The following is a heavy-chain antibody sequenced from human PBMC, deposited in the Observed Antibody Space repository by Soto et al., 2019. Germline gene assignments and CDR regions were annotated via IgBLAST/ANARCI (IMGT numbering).Heavy chain of an antibody. CDR3: ARVISLVMLFRSHWFDP. Sequence: PGGSLRLSCAASGFTFSSYWMSWVRQAPGKRLEWVANIKQDGSEKYYVDSVKSRFTISRDNAKNSLYLQMNSLRAEDTAVYYCARVISLVMLFRSHWFDPWGQGTLVTVSS. J-gene: IGHJ5*02. CDR1: GFTFSSYW. CDR2: IKQDGSEK. D-gene: IGHD2-21*01. V-gene: IGHV3-7*01.